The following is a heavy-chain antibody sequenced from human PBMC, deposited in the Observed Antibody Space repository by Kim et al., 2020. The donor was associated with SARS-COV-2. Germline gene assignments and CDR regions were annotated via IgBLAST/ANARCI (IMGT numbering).Heavy chain of an antibody. CDR2: ISGSGGST. Sequence: GGSLRLSCAASGFTFSSYAMSWVRQAPGKGLEWVSTISGSGGSTFYADSVKGRFTISRDTSKNTLYLQVNSLRAEDTAVYYCAGKDYDTNDFDNLGQGT. J-gene: IGHJ4*02. CDR3: AGKDYDTNDFDN. CDR1: GFTFSSYA. V-gene: IGHV3-23*01. D-gene: IGHD3-22*01.